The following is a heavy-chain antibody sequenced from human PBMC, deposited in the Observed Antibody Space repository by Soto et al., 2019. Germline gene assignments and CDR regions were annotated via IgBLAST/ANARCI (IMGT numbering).Heavy chain of an antibody. CDR1: GFTFSSYD. CDR2: ISWNSGSI. V-gene: IGHV3-9*01. J-gene: IGHJ4*02. Sequence: PGGSLRLSCAASGFTFSSYDMYWVRQATGKGLEWVSGISWNSGSIGYADSVEGRFTISRDNAKNSLYLQMNSLRAEDTALYYCAKDIMVYAIGQIDYWGQGTLVPVSS. D-gene: IGHD2-8*01. CDR3: AKDIMVYAIGQIDY.